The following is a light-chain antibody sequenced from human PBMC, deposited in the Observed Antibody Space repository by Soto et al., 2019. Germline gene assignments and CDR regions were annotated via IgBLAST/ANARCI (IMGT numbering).Light chain of an antibody. V-gene: IGKV1-5*03. CDR3: QHYNSYSLT. CDR1: QSINNW. Sequence: EIHITQSPSTLSASVGDRGTITCRASQSINNWLAWYQQTPGKAPKLLIYRASTLETGVPSRFSGSGSGTEFTLTISSLQPDDFATYYCQHYNSYSLTFGGGTKVDIK. CDR2: RAS. J-gene: IGKJ4*01.